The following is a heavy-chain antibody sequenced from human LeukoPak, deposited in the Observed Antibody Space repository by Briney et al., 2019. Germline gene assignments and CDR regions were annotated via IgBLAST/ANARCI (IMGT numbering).Heavy chain of an antibody. J-gene: IGHJ4*02. CDR3: AKDHQGIAARVGYFDY. D-gene: IGHD6-6*01. V-gene: IGHV3-30*04. Sequence: GGSLRLSCAASGFTFSSYAMHWVRQAPGKGLEWVAVISYDGSNKYYADSVKGRFTISRDNSKNTLYLQMNSLRAEDTAVYYCAKDHQGIAARVGYFDYWGQGTLVTVSS. CDR1: GFTFSSYA. CDR2: ISYDGSNK.